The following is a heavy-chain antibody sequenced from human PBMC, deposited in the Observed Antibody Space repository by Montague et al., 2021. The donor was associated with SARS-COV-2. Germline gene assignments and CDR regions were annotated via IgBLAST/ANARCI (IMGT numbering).Heavy chain of an antibody. CDR3: ARHGPFVVVTAIHDTFDI. V-gene: IGHV4-59*08. Sequence: SETLSLTCTVSGGSISTYYWGWIRQPPGKGLEWIGYIYYSGSTNXNPSLKSRVTISVDTSKNQFSLKLSSVTAADTAVYYCARHGPFVVVTAIHDTFDIWGQGTMVTVSS. J-gene: IGHJ3*02. CDR1: GGSISTYY. D-gene: IGHD2-21*02. CDR2: IYYSGST.